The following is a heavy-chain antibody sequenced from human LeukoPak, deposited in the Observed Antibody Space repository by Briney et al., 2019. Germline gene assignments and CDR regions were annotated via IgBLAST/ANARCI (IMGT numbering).Heavy chain of an antibody. Sequence: ASVKVSCKASGYIFSSHATHWVRQAPGQRLEWMGWINAGNGNTKYSQKFQGRVTFTRDTSASTAYMELSSLGSEDTAVYYCARGAKRGWSFDYWGQGTLVTVSS. J-gene: IGHJ4*02. CDR3: ARGAKRGWSFDY. CDR1: GYIFSSHA. V-gene: IGHV1-3*01. D-gene: IGHD6-19*01. CDR2: INAGNGNT.